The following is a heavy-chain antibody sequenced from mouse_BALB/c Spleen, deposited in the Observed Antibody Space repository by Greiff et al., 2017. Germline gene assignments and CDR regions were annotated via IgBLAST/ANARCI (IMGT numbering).Heavy chain of an antibody. CDR3: ARHEDGYPFAY. V-gene: IGHV5-12-1*01. CDR2: ISSGGGST. Sequence: EVQLVESGGGLVKPGGSLKLSCAASGFAFSSYDMSWVRQTPEKRLEWVAYISSGGGSTYYPDTVKGRFTISRDNAKNTLYLQMSSLKSEDTAMYYCARHEDGYPFAYWGQGTLVTVSA. D-gene: IGHD2-3*01. J-gene: IGHJ3*01. CDR1: GFAFSSYD.